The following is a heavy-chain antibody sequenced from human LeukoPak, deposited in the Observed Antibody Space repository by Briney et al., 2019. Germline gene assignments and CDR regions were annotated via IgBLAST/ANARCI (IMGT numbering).Heavy chain of an antibody. CDR1: GGSISSHY. CDR3: ARDTVAVATLDAFDI. CDR2: IYYSGSA. J-gene: IGHJ3*02. Sequence: SETLSLTCTVSGGSISSHYWSWIRQPPGKGLEWIGYIYYSGSANYNPSLKSRVTISVDTSKIQFSLKLSSVTAADTAVYYCARDTVAVATLDAFDIWGQGTMVTVSS. V-gene: IGHV4-59*11. D-gene: IGHD6-19*01.